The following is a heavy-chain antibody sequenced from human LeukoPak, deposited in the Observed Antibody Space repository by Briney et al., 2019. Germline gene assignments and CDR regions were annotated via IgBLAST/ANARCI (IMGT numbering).Heavy chain of an antibody. Sequence: SETLSLTCTVSGGSISSYYWSWIRQPAGKGLEWIGRIYTSGSTNYNPSLKSRVTMSVDTSKNQFSLKLSSVTAADTAVYYCARDLTHPLYTPGNWFDPWGQGTLVTVSS. J-gene: IGHJ5*02. CDR2: IYTSGST. CDR3: ARDLTHPLYTPGNWFDP. CDR1: GGSISSYY. V-gene: IGHV4-4*07. D-gene: IGHD2-8*02.